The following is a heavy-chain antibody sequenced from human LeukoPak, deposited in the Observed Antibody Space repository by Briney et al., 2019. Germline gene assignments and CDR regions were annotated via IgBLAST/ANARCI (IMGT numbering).Heavy chain of an antibody. Sequence: ASVKVSCKASGYTSTSYGISRVRQAPGQRLEGMGWISAYNGNTNYAQKRQGRVTMTTDTSTSTAYMELRSLRSDDTAVYYCARDRGYCSGGSCSENFDYWGQGTLVTVSS. CDR3: ARDRGYCSGGSCSENFDY. CDR1: GYTSTSYG. CDR2: ISAYNGNT. D-gene: IGHD2-15*01. V-gene: IGHV1-18*04. J-gene: IGHJ4*02.